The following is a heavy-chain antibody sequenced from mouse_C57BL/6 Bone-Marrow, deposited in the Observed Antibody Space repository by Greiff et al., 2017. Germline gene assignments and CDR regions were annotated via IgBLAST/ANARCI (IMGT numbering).Heavy chain of an antibody. J-gene: IGHJ4*01. CDR2: IYPGDGDT. CDR1: GYAFSSSW. CDR3: ARERDAMDY. V-gene: IGHV1-82*01. Sequence: VQLQQSGPELVKPGASVKISCKASGYAFSSSWMNWVKQRPGTGLEWIGRIYPGDGDTNYNGKFKGKATLTADKSSSTAYMQLSSLTSEDSAVYFCARERDAMDYWGQGTSVTVSS.